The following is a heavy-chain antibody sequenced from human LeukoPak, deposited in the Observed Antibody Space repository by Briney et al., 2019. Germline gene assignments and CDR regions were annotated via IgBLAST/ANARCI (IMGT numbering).Heavy chain of an antibody. CDR1: GYTFTDYY. J-gene: IGHJ4*02. V-gene: IGHV1-2*06. CDR3: ARDSREWELSN. CDR2: INPNSGGT. Sequence: ASVKVSCKASGYTFTDYYIHWVRQAPGQGLEWMGRINPNSGGTNYAQKFQGRVTMTRDTSISTAYMELSRLRSDDTAVYYCARDSREWELSNWGQGTLVTVSS. D-gene: IGHD1-26*01.